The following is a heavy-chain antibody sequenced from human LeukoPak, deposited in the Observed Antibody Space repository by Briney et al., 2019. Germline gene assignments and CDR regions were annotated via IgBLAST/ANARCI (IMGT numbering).Heavy chain of an antibody. D-gene: IGHD1-1*01. V-gene: IGHV1-18*01. CDR2: ISAYNGNT. CDR1: GYTFTSYG. Sequence: GASVKVSCKASGYTFTSYGISWVRQAPGQGLEWMGWISAYNGNTNYAQKLQGRVTMTTDTSTSTAYMELRSLRSDDTAVYYCARAKVTTSAGPLGNWGQGTLVTVSS. CDR3: ARAKVTTSAGPLGN. J-gene: IGHJ4*02.